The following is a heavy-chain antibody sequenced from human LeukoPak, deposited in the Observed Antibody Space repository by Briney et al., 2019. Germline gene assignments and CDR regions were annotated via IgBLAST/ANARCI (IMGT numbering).Heavy chain of an antibody. J-gene: IGHJ4*02. CDR2: IYYSGST. CDR1: GGSISSYY. Sequence: SETLSLTCTVSGGSISSYYWSWIRQPPGKGLEWIGYIYYSGSTNYNPSLKSRVTISVDTSKNQFSLKLSSVTAADTAVYYCARAARPRGSSGWDFFDYWGQGTLVTVSS. D-gene: IGHD6-19*01. V-gene: IGHV4-59*01. CDR3: ARAARPRGSSGWDFFDY.